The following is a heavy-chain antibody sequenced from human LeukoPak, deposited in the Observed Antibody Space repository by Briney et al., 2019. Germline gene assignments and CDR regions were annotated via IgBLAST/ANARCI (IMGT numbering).Heavy chain of an antibody. D-gene: IGHD2-2*01. V-gene: IGHV3-9*01. J-gene: IGHJ5*02. CDR1: GFTFDDYA. CDR3: AREVVPAARANWFDP. Sequence: PGGSLRLSCAASGFTFDDYAMHWVRQAPGKGLEWVSGISWNSGSIGYADSVKGRFTISRDNAKNSLYPQMNSLRAEDTALYYCAREVVPAARANWFDPWGQGTLVTVSS. CDR2: ISWNSGSI.